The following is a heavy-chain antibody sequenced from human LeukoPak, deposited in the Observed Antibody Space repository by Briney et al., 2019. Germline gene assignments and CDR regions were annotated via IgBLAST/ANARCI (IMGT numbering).Heavy chain of an antibody. Sequence: PSETLSLTCAVSGGSIRSTLYYWAWIRQPPGKGLEWIGNVYYTGNTYYNPSLKSRVTISVDTSKNQFSLKLSSVTAADTAAYYCARADFPYGDSTLDYWGQGTLVTVSS. V-gene: IGHV4-39*07. CDR1: GGSIRSTLYY. D-gene: IGHD4-17*01. CDR3: ARADFPYGDSTLDY. J-gene: IGHJ4*02. CDR2: VYYTGNT.